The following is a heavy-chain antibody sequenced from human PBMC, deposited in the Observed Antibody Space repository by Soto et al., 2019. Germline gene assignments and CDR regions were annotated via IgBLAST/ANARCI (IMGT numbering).Heavy chain of an antibody. CDR3: ARDLTTGTTSNWFDP. J-gene: IGHJ5*02. CDR2: ISAYNGNT. Sequence: ASVKASCKASGYTFTSYAISCVRQAPGQGLEWMGWISAYNGNTNYAQKLQGRVTMTTDTSTSTAYMELRSLRSDDTAVYYCARDLTTGTTSNWFDPWGQGTQVTVSS. D-gene: IGHD1-1*01. CDR1: GYTFTSYA. V-gene: IGHV1-18*01.